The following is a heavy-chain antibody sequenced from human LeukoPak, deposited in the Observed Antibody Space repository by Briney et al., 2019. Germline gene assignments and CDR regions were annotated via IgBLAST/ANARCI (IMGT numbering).Heavy chain of an antibody. V-gene: IGHV4-4*07. Sequence: SETLSLTCTVSGGSISSYYWNWIRQPAGKGLEWIGRIYTSGSTNYNPSLKSRVTMSIDTSKNQFSLKLSSVTAADTAVYYCARVMYYYDSSGYNDVFDIWGQGTMVTASS. CDR3: ARVMYYYDSSGYNDVFDI. CDR1: GGSISSYY. CDR2: IYTSGST. J-gene: IGHJ3*02. D-gene: IGHD3-22*01.